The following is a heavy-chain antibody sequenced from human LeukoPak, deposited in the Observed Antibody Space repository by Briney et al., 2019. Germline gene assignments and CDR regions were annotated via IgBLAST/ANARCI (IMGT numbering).Heavy chain of an antibody. CDR1: GFTFSSSW. J-gene: IGHJ6*02. Sequence: GGSLRLSCAASGFTFSSSWMTWVRQAPGKGLEWVANIKHDGSEKYYVDSVKGRFTISRDNAKNSLYLQMISLRVEDTAVYYCARGSNCSSTSCQGYYYGMDVWGQGTTVTVSS. CDR3: ARGSNCSSTSCQGYYYGMDV. V-gene: IGHV3-7*01. CDR2: IKHDGSEK. D-gene: IGHD2-2*01.